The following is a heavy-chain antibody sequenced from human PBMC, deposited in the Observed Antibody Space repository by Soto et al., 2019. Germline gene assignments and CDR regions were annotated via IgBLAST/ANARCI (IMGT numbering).Heavy chain of an antibody. CDR1: GYTFTSYY. CDR2: INPSGGST. V-gene: IGHV1-46*01. Sequence: ASVKVSCKASGYTFTSYYMHWVRQAPGQGLEWMGIINPSGGSTSYAQKFQGRVTMTRDTSTSTVYMELSSLRSEDTAVYYCARGRDQGDQGRHAFFDYWGQGTLVTVSS. D-gene: IGHD2-21*02. J-gene: IGHJ4*02. CDR3: ARGRDQGDQGRHAFFDY.